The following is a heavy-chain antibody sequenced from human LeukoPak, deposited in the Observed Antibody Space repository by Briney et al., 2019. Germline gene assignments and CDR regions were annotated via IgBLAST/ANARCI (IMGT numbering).Heavy chain of an antibody. CDR2: ISYDGSNK. CDR1: GFTFSSYG. V-gene: IGHV3-30*19. J-gene: IGHJ4*02. CDR3: ARDHRSGYCSGGSCYRASYFDY. D-gene: IGHD2-15*01. Sequence: GGSLRLSCAASGFTFSSYGMHWVRQAPGKGLEWVAVISYDGSNKYYADSVKGRFTISRDNSKNTLYLQMNSLRAEDTAVYYCARDHRSGYCSGGSCYRASYFDYWGQGTLVTVSS.